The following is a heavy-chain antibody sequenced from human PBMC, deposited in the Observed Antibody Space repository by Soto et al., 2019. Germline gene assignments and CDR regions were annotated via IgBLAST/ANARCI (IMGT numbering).Heavy chain of an antibody. D-gene: IGHD6-19*01. CDR3: ARGVAGSGFDL. J-gene: IGHJ4*02. CDR1: GDSVSSNTAA. Sequence: QTLSLTCTISGDSVSSNTAAWNWIRSSPSRGLEWLGRTYYRSNWRHDYAVSVKSRITVNPDTSKNHFSLQLNSVTPDDTAVYYCARGVAGSGFDLWGQGTLVTVSS. CDR2: TYYRSNWRH. V-gene: IGHV6-1*01.